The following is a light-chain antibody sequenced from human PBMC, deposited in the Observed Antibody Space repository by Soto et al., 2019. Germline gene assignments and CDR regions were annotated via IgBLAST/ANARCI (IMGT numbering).Light chain of an antibody. Sequence: DIQLTQSPSFLSASVGDRVTITCRASQGISSYLAWYQQKPGNAPKLLIYAASTLQSGVPSRFSGSGSGTEFTLTISSLQPVDFATYYCQQLNSYPHTFGQGTKLEIK. V-gene: IGKV1-9*01. CDR2: AAS. J-gene: IGKJ2*01. CDR3: QQLNSYPHT. CDR1: QGISSY.